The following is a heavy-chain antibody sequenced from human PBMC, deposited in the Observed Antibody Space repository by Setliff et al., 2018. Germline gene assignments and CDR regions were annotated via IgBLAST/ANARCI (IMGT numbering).Heavy chain of an antibody. CDR1: GFFFRSYE. J-gene: IGHJ4*02. CDR3: ARSINGYQQRYDF. V-gene: IGHV3-48*03. Sequence: PGGSLRLSCAASGFFFRSYEMNWVRQTPGKGLEWVSYINSGGTKIYYADSVEGRFTISRDNGKNSLFLQMNSVRAEDTAVYYCARSINGYQQRYDFWGQGARVTVSS. D-gene: IGHD3-16*01. CDR2: INSGGTKI.